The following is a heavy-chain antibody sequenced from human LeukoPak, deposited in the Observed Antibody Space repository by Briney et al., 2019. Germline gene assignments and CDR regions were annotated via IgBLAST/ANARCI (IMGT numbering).Heavy chain of an antibody. J-gene: IGHJ4*02. CDR3: ARGLGTVDY. Sequence: PSETLSLTCTVSGGSISSSSYYWGWIRQPPGKGLEWIGSIYYSGSTNYNPSLKSRVTISVDTSKNQFSLKLSSVTAADTAVYYCARGLGTVDYWGQGTLVTVSS. D-gene: IGHD7-27*01. CDR1: GGSISSSSYY. V-gene: IGHV4-39*07. CDR2: IYYSGST.